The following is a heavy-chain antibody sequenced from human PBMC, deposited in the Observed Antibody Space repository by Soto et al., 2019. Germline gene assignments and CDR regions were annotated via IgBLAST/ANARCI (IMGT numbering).Heavy chain of an antibody. CDR3: ATDSRNVGIGYFDS. J-gene: IGHJ4*02. V-gene: IGHV3-53*01. D-gene: IGHD1-26*01. CDR1: GFKVGSSY. Sequence: VKVIESGGDLIEPGGSLRRSCAASGFKVGSSYVTWVRPAPGEGLEWVSVIVLGGSTHYADAVTGRFTVSRDVSNNTVYLHMSSLRAEDTAVYFCATDSRNVGIGYFDSWGLGTLVTVSS. CDR2: IVLGGST.